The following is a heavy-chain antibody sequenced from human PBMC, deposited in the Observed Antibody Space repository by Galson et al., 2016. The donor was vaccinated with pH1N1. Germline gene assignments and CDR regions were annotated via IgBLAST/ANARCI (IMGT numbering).Heavy chain of an antibody. V-gene: IGHV3-23*01. Sequence: SLRLSCAASGFTFTSYAMSWVRQPPGKGLEWVSAISGSGDSAYFADSVKGRFTISRDNSKNTLYLQMNSLRAEDTAVYFCARVRYHYGMGVWGQGTTVTVSS. J-gene: IGHJ6*02. CDR3: ARVRYHYGMGV. CDR1: GFTFTSYA. CDR2: ISGSGDSA.